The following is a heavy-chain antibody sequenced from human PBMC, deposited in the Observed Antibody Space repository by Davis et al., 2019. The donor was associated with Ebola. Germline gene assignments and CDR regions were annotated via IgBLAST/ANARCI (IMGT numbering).Heavy chain of an antibody. J-gene: IGHJ6*04. D-gene: IGHD3-10*01. CDR3: ATRVMVRGDYGLDV. Sequence: AASVKVSCKASGYTFTSYDINWVRQAAGQGLEWMGWMNPNTGNSDFAQKFQDRITMTRDTSINTAYMELRSLRSEDTALYYCATRVMVRGDYGLDVWGKGTTVTVSS. CDR2: MNPNTGNS. CDR1: GYTFTSYD. V-gene: IGHV1-8*01.